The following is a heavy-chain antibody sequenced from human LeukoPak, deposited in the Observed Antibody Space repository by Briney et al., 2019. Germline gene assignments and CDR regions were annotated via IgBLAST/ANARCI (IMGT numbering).Heavy chain of an antibody. Sequence: GGSLRLSCAASGFTFSSSWMTWVRQAPGKGLVWVSRINNDGTATFFADSVKGRFTISRDNAKNTLYLQMDSLRAEDTAMYYCAREILEPGKTHEYWGQGTLVTVSS. CDR3: AREILEPGKTHEY. CDR1: GFTFSSSW. V-gene: IGHV3-74*01. D-gene: IGHD1-1*01. J-gene: IGHJ4*02. CDR2: INNDGTAT.